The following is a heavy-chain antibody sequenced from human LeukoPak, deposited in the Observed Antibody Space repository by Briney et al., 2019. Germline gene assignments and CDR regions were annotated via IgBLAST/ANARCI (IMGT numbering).Heavy chain of an antibody. V-gene: IGHV4-34*01. CDR2: INHSGST. Sequence: SETLSLTCAVYGGSFRGYYWSWIRQPPGKGLEWIGEINHSGSTNYNPSLKSRVTISVDTFKNQFSLKLSSVTAADTAVYYCARGDGVAADPWGQGTLVTVSS. J-gene: IGHJ5*02. D-gene: IGHD6-19*01. CDR3: ARGDGVAADP. CDR1: GGSFRGYY.